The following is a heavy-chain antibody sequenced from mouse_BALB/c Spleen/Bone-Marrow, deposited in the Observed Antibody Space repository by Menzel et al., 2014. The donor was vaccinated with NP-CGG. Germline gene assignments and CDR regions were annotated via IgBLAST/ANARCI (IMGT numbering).Heavy chain of an antibody. J-gene: IGHJ4*01. Sequence: LQESGAELGMPGASVKMSCKASGYTFTDNWIYWVKQRPGQGLEWIGAIDTSDSYTNYNQKFMGKASLTVDASSSTAYVQVSILTSDDSAVYYCARGGHDFSLDYWGQGTSVTVSS. CDR2: IDTSDSYT. D-gene: IGHD2-4*01. CDR1: GYTFTDNW. CDR3: ARGGHDFSLDY. V-gene: IGHV1-69*01.